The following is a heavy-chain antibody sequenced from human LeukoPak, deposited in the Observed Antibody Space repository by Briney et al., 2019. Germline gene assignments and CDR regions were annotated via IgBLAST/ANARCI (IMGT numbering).Heavy chain of an antibody. CDR3: ARAPGPRREYHYYYYYMDV. Sequence: GASVKVSCKASGGTFSSYAISWVRQAPGQGLEWMGGIIPIFGTANYAQKFQGRVTITADESTSTAYMELSSLRSEDTAVYYCARAPGPRREYHYYYYYMDVWGKGTTVTISS. J-gene: IGHJ6*03. D-gene: IGHD2/OR15-2a*01. CDR1: GGTFSSYA. V-gene: IGHV1-69*13. CDR2: IIPIFGTA.